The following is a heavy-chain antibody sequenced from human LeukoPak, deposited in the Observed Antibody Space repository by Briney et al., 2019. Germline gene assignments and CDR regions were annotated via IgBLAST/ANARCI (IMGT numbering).Heavy chain of an antibody. Sequence: GGSLRLSCAASGFTFSSYWMSWVRQAPGKGLECVANIKQDGSEKYYVDSVKGRFTISRDNAKNSLFLQMNSLRAEDTAVYYCARVVSSPAAGDPFDYWGQGTLVPVSS. V-gene: IGHV3-7*01. CDR2: IKQDGSEK. CDR1: GFTFSSYW. D-gene: IGHD6-13*01. CDR3: ARVVSSPAAGDPFDY. J-gene: IGHJ4*02.